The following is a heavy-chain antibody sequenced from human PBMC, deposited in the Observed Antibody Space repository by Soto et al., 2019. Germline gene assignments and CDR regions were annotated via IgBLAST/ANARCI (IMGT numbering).Heavy chain of an antibody. Sequence: PGGSLILSCAASGFTFSSYAMSWVRQAPGKGLEWVSAISGSGGSTYYADSVKGRFTISRDNSKNTLYLQMNSLRAEDTAVYYCAKDLTMVYAYFDYWGQGTLVTVSS. CDR1: GFTFSSYA. J-gene: IGHJ4*02. CDR3: AKDLTMVYAYFDY. D-gene: IGHD2-8*01. V-gene: IGHV3-23*01. CDR2: ISGSGGST.